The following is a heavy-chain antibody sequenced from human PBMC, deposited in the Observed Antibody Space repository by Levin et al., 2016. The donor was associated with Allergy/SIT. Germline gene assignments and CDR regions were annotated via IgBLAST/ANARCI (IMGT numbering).Heavy chain of an antibody. D-gene: IGHD6-19*01. Sequence: SETLSLTCTVSGASISSYYWTWIRQPPGKGLDWIGYIYYSGSTNYSPSLKSRVTISVDRSKNQISLKMSSVTAADTAVYYCACHSGGWYQAFDIWGQGTMVTVSS. CDR2: IYYSGST. CDR1: GASISSYY. J-gene: IGHJ3*02. CDR3: ACHSGGWYQAFDI. V-gene: IGHV4-59*01.